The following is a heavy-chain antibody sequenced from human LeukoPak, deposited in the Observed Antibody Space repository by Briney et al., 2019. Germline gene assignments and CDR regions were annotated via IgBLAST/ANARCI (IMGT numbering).Heavy chain of an antibody. J-gene: IGHJ3*02. CDR1: GYTFTSYG. CDR3: ARDDSSAKGGDAFDI. V-gene: IGHV1-18*01. CDR2: ISAYNGNT. Sequence: ASVKVSCKASGYTFTSYGISWVRQAPGQGLEWMGWISAYNGNTNYAQKLQGRVTMTTDTSTSTAYMELRSLRSDDTAVYYCARDDSSAKGGDAFDIWGQGTMVTVSS. D-gene: IGHD6-19*01.